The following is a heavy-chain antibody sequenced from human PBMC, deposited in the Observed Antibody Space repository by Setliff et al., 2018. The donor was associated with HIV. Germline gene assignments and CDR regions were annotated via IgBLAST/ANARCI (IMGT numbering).Heavy chain of an antibody. J-gene: IGHJ1*01. V-gene: IGHV4-38-2*01. CDR2: IYQSGTT. D-gene: IGHD3-10*01. Sequence: SETLSLTCAVSGYFISNGYYWGWIRQPPGRGPEWIASIYQSGTTYYNPSLRSRVTILVDTSKNQFSLNLSSVTAADTAVYYCARALGSGNTNVFNSWGQGTLVTVSS. CDR1: GYFISNGYY. CDR3: ARALGSGNTNVFNS.